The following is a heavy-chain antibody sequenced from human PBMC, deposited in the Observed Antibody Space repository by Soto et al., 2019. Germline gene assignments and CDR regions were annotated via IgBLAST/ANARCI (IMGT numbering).Heavy chain of an antibody. D-gene: IGHD6-19*01. V-gene: IGHV3-48*02. CDR1: GFSLANYP. J-gene: IGHJ4*02. Sequence: GGSLRLSCVASGFSLANYPMNWVRQTPGKGLEWISYSSPRGDTIYYADSVEGRFTISRDNARNSLSLHMSGLRDEDSALYYCAKGPHTNVGWPYYFESWGQGVPVTVS. CDR2: SSPRGDTI. CDR3: AKGPHTNVGWPYYFES.